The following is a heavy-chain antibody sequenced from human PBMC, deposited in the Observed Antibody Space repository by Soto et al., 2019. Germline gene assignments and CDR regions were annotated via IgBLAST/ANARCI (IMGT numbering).Heavy chain of an antibody. D-gene: IGHD2-2*01. V-gene: IGHV4-59*08. Sequence: SETLSLTCTVSGGSISSYYWSWIRQPPGKGLEWIGYIYYSGSTNYNPSLKSRVTISVDTSKNQFSLKLSSVTAADTAVYYCARLGRAVPAATDLDYYYYYYMDVWGKGTTVTVSS. CDR3: ARLGRAVPAATDLDYYYYYYMDV. CDR1: GGSISSYY. J-gene: IGHJ6*03. CDR2: IYYSGST.